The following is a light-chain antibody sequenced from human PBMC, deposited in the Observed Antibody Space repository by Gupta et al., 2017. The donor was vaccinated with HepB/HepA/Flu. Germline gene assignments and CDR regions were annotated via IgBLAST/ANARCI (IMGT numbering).Light chain of an antibody. V-gene: IGLV1-40*01. CDR3: QSYDNGLTF. J-gene: IGLJ1*01. Sequence: GHSNRPSGVPDRFSGSKSGTSASLAISGLQAEDEPYYYCQSYDNGLTFFGTGAKVTVL. CDR2: GHS.